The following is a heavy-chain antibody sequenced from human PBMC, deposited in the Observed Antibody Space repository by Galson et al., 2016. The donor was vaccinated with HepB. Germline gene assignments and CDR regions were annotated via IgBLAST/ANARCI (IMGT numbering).Heavy chain of an antibody. CDR1: GFGFDTYG. V-gene: IGHV3-33*01. Sequence: SLRLSCAASGFGFDTYGMHWVRQAPGKGLEWVALIWYSGKSKPYSASVRGRFTISRDNSMKKVYLEMNSLGIEDTGQYYCAREPARSSGWDHLYYHGMDVWGRGTTVIVS. D-gene: IGHD6-25*01. CDR2: IWYSGKSK. J-gene: IGHJ6*02. CDR3: AREPARSSGWDHLYYHGMDV.